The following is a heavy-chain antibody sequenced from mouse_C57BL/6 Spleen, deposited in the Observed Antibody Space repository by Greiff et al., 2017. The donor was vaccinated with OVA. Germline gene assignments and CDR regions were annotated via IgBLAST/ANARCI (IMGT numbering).Heavy chain of an antibody. J-gene: IGHJ2*01. Sequence: VKLQQSGPELVKPGASVKISCKASGYAFSSSWMNWVKQRPGKGLEWIGRIYPGDGDTNYNGKFKGKATLTADKSSSTAYMQLSSLTSEDSAVYFCARLYYGSSYPDYWGQGTTLTVSS. CDR3: ARLYYGSSYPDY. V-gene: IGHV1-82*01. CDR1: GYAFSSSW. CDR2: IYPGDGDT. D-gene: IGHD1-1*01.